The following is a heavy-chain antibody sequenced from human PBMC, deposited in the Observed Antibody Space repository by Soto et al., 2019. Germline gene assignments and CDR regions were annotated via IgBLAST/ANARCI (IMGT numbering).Heavy chain of an antibody. CDR2: IKKDGTEK. V-gene: IGHV3-7*03. J-gene: IGHJ4*02. CDR3: ARGPSYSDYSNDWFFDS. Sequence: PGGSLRLSCAASGSTFSGYWMTWVRQAPGKGLEWVADIKKDGTEKYYVDSVKGRFTISRDNGKKSVYLQMNGLTVEDTAVYRCARGPSYSDYSNDWFFDSWGQGALVTVSS. D-gene: IGHD3-9*01. CDR1: GSTFSGYW.